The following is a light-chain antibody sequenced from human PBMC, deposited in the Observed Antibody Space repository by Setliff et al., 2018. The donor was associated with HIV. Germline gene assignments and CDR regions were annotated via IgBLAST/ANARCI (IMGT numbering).Light chain of an antibody. CDR1: GSDVGGYEY. CDR2: DVS. Sequence: QSALTQPRSVSGSPGQSVTISCTGTGSDVGGYEYVSWYQEHPVKAPKVIIYDVSERPSGVPDRFSGSKSGNPASLTISGLQAEDEADYYCCSYAGSYTYVVFGGGTKVTVL. CDR3: CSYAGSYTYVV. V-gene: IGLV2-11*01. J-gene: IGLJ2*01.